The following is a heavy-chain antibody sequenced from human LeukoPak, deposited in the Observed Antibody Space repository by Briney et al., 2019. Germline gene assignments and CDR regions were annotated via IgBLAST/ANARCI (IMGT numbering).Heavy chain of an antibody. CDR3: ASPGRYCGGDCFDAFDI. Sequence: SETLSLTCTVSGGSISSYYWSWIRRPPGKGLEWIGYIYYSGSTNYNPSLKSRVTISVDTSMNQFSLKLSSVTAADTAVYYCASPGRYCGGDCFDAFDIWGQGTMVTVSS. V-gene: IGHV4-59*08. D-gene: IGHD2-21*02. J-gene: IGHJ3*02. CDR2: IYYSGST. CDR1: GGSISSYY.